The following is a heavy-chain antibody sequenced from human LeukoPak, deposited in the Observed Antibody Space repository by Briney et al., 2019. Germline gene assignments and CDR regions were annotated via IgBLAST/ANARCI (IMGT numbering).Heavy chain of an antibody. CDR3: ANIAVAAPGSFDY. CDR1: GFTFSSYC. Sequence: GGTLRLSCAESGFTFSSYCMHWVRQAPGKGLEWVAFIRYDGSNKYYADSVKGRFTISRDNSKNTLYLLMNSLRAEDTAVYYCANIAVAAPGSFDYWGQGTLVTVSS. J-gene: IGHJ4*02. D-gene: IGHD6-19*01. V-gene: IGHV3-30*02. CDR2: IRYDGSNK.